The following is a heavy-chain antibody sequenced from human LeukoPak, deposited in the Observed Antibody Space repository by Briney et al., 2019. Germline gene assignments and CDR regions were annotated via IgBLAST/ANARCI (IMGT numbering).Heavy chain of an antibody. CDR3: ARVLQYSSSWYYSSDAFDI. V-gene: IGHV1-69*06. Sequence: ASVKVSCKASGGTFSSYAISWVRQAPGQGLEWMGGIIPIFGTANYAQKFQGRVTITADKSTSTAYMELSSLRSEDTAVYYCARVLQYSSSWYYSSDAFDIWGQGTMVTVSS. CDR2: IIPIFGTA. D-gene: IGHD6-13*01. J-gene: IGHJ3*02. CDR1: GGTFSSYA.